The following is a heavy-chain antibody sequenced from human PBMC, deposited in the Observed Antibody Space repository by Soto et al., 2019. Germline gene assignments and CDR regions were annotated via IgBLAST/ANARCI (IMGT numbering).Heavy chain of an antibody. Sequence: GSLRLSCAASGFTFSSYAMHWVRQAPGKGLEWVAVISYDGSNKYYADSVKGRFTISRDNSKNTLYLQMNSLRAEDTAVYYCARASFGSYGYFDYWGQGTLVTVSS. CDR3: ARASFGSYGYFDY. CDR2: ISYDGSNK. CDR1: GFTFSSYA. J-gene: IGHJ4*02. D-gene: IGHD1-26*01. V-gene: IGHV3-30-3*01.